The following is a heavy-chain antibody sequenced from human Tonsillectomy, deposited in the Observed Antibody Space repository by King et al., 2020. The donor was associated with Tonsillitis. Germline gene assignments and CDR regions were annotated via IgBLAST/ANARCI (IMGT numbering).Heavy chain of an antibody. CDR3: AREKYQLLSQGLVDY. Sequence: VQLVESGGGVVQPGRSLRLSCAASGFTFSSYGMHWVRQAPGKGLEGVAVIWYDGSNKYYADSVKGRFTISRDNSKNTLYLQMNSLRAEDTAVYYCAREKYQLLSQGLVDYWGQGTLVTVSS. CDR1: GFTFSSYG. CDR2: IWYDGSNK. D-gene: IGHD2-2*01. V-gene: IGHV3-33*01. J-gene: IGHJ4*02.